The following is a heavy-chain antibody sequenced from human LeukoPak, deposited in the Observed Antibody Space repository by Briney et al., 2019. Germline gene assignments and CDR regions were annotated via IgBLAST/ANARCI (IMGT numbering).Heavy chain of an antibody. Sequence: PPETLSLTCTVSGASISSYYWSWIRQPAGKGLEWIGRTHSGGSTTYNPSLKSRVTMSVDTSKNQFSLKLSSVNAADTAVYYCARDPSSWFDPWGQGTLVIVSS. V-gene: IGHV4-4*07. CDR3: ARDPSSWFDP. CDR2: THSGGST. CDR1: GASISSYY. J-gene: IGHJ5*02.